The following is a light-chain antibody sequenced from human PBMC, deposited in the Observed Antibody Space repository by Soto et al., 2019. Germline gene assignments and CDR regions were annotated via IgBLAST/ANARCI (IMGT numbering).Light chain of an antibody. V-gene: IGKV4-1*01. Sequence: DILMIQSPDSLAVSLGERATINCKSSQTLFYSSMNKNYLAWYQQKPGQPPKLLIYWASTRDSGVPDRFSGSGSGTDFTLTISSLQAEDVAVYYCQQYYSSHQTFGGGTKVEIK. CDR2: WAS. CDR3: QQYYSSHQT. CDR1: QTLFYSSMNKNY. J-gene: IGKJ4*01.